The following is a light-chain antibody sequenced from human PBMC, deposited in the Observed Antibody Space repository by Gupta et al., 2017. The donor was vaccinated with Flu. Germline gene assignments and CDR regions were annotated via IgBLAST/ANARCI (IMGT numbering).Light chain of an antibody. Sequence: TLSVSPGERATLSCRATQRVGTNLAWYQQKPGQAPRLVIYAASARATGFPARFSGSGSGREFTLTISNLQSEDFALYYCQQYNDWPPLYTFGQGTKLETK. V-gene: IGKV3-15*01. J-gene: IGKJ2*01. CDR3: QQYNDWPPLYT. CDR2: AAS. CDR1: QRVGTN.